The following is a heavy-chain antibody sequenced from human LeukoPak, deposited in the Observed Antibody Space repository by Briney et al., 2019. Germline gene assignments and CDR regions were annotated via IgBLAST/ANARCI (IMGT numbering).Heavy chain of an antibody. Sequence: SETLSLTCTVSGDTISSFYWSWIRQPPGKGLEWIGYIYYSGSTNYNPSLKSRVTISVDTSKNQFSLKLSSVTAADTAVYYCARVVELLWFGELFPYFDYWGQGTLVTVSS. J-gene: IGHJ4*02. V-gene: IGHV4-59*01. D-gene: IGHD3-10*01. CDR3: ARVVELLWFGELFPYFDY. CDR2: IYYSGST. CDR1: GDTISSFY.